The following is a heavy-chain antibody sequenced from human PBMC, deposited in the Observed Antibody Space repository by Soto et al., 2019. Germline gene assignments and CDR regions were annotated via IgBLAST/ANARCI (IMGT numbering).Heavy chain of an antibody. CDR1: GFTFSSYG. CDR3: AKDTIIYRVPFGY. Sequence: GGSLRLSCAASGFTFSSYGMHWVRQAPGKGLEWVAVISYDGSNKYYADSVKGRFTISRDNSKNTLYLQMNSLRAEDTAVYYCAKDTIIYRVPFGYWGQGTLVTVSS. J-gene: IGHJ4*02. V-gene: IGHV3-30*18. D-gene: IGHD5-12*01. CDR2: ISYDGSNK.